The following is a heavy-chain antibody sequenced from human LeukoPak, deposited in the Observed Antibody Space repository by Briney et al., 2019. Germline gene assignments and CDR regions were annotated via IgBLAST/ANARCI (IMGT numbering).Heavy chain of an antibody. J-gene: IGHJ4*02. Sequence: GGSLRLSCAASGFXFSSYGMHWVRQAPGKGREWVALIWYDGINKYYADSVKGRFTISRDNSKNTLYLQMNGLRAEDTAVYYCARGMVGATYFDYWGQGTLVTVSS. D-gene: IGHD1-26*01. CDR1: GFXFSSYG. CDR3: ARGMVGATYFDY. V-gene: IGHV3-33*01. CDR2: IWYDGINK.